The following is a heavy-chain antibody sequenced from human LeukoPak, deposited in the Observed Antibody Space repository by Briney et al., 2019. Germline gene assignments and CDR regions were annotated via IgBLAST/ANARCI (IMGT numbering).Heavy chain of an antibody. CDR2: IIPIFGTT. V-gene: IGHV1-69*05. J-gene: IGHJ4*02. D-gene: IGHD2-2*01. Sequence: GASVTVSFKASGGTFINYAIGWVRQAPGQGLEWMGGIIPIFGTTNYAQKFQGRVTITTDESTSTAYMELSSLRSEDTAVYYCASGLYCSSTSCSPDFDYWGQGTLVTVSS. CDR3: ASGLYCSSTSCSPDFDY. CDR1: GGTFINYA.